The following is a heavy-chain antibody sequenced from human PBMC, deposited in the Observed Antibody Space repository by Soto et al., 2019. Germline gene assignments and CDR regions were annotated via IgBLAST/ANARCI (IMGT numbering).Heavy chain of an antibody. CDR3: ARGSGIVALPGELEDVNYDY. Sequence: EQLQQWGAGLVKPSETLSLSCAVYGQSFSGHSWAWIRQPPGKGLEWIGEINESGSTYYNPSLKSRVTISTDTSKNQFSLKRSSVSAADTAAYFCARGSGIVALPGELEDVNYDYWGQGTLVNVSS. CDR1: GQSFSGHS. D-gene: IGHD1-1*01. V-gene: IGHV4-34*01. CDR2: INESGST. J-gene: IGHJ4*02.